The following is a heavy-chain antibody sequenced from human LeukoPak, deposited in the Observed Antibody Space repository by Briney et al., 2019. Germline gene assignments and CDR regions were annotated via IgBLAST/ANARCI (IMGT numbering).Heavy chain of an antibody. D-gene: IGHD3-10*01. CDR1: GFTFRSYG. Sequence: GGSLRLSCAASGFTFRSYGMHWVRQAPGKGLEWVAIIRYDGTNKYYADSVKGRFTISRDNSKNTLYLQMNSLRAEDTAVYYCAKDRGIISDYWGQGTLVTVSS. CDR2: IRYDGTNK. V-gene: IGHV3-30*02. J-gene: IGHJ4*02. CDR3: AKDRGIISDY.